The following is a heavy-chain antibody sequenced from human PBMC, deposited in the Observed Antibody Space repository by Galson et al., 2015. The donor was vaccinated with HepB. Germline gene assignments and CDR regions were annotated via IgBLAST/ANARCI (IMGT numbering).Heavy chain of an antibody. CDR3: ALSRKLGMNFDY. J-gene: IGHJ4*02. Sequence: PALVKPTHTLTLTCTFSGFSLSTSGVGVGWIRQPPGKALEWLALIYWNDDKRYSPSLKSRLTITKDTSKNQVVLTMTTMDPVDTGTYYCALSRKLGMNFDYWGQGTLVTVSS. V-gene: IGHV2-5*01. CDR2: IYWNDDK. CDR1: GFSLSTSGVG. D-gene: IGHD7-27*01.